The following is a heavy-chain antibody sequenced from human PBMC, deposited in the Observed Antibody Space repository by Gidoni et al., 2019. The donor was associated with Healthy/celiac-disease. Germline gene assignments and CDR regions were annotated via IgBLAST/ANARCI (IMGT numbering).Heavy chain of an antibody. Sequence: QVQLVESGGGVVQPGRSLRLSCAASGFTFSSYAMHWVRQAPGKGLEWVAVISYDGSNKYYADSVKGRFTISRDNSKNTLYLQMNSLRAEDTAVYYCARDRAVVVTLYYYYGMDVWGQGTTVTVSS. V-gene: IGHV3-30*04. D-gene: IGHD3-22*01. CDR2: ISYDGSNK. J-gene: IGHJ6*02. CDR3: ARDRAVVVTLYYYYGMDV. CDR1: GFTFSSYA.